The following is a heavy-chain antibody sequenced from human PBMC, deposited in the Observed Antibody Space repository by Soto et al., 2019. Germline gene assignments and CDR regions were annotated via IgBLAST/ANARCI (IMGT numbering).Heavy chain of an antibody. V-gene: IGHV4-39*01. D-gene: IGHD3-22*01. J-gene: IGHJ4*02. CDR3: ARHNRYYDSSGYYYQYHFDY. Sequence: PSETLSLTCTVSGGSISSSTYYWGWIRQPPGKGLEWIGSIYYSGSTYYNPSLKSRVTISVDTSKNQFSLKLSSVTAADTAVYYCARHNRYYDSSGYYYQYHFDYWGQGSLVTVSS. CDR1: GGSISSSTYY. CDR2: IYYSGST.